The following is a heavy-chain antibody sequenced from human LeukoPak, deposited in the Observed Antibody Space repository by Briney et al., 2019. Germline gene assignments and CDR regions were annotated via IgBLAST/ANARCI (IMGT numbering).Heavy chain of an antibody. CDR2: IYYSGST. CDR1: GGSISSYY. J-gene: IGHJ5*02. CDR3: ARHILTGYYRWIWFDP. Sequence: SETLSLTCTVSGGSISSYYWSWIRQPPGKGLEWIGYIYYSGSTNYNPSLKSRVTKSVDTSKNQFSLKLSSVTAADTAVYYCARHILTGYYRWIWFDPWGQGTLVTVSS. V-gene: IGHV4-59*08. D-gene: IGHD3-9*01.